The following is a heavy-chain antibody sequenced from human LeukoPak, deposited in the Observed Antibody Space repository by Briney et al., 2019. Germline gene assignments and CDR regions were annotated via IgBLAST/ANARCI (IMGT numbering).Heavy chain of an antibody. CDR3: ARGVTYYYDSSGPGGYYFDY. J-gene: IGHJ4*02. CDR2: IYYSGST. D-gene: IGHD3-22*01. V-gene: IGHV4-59*02. CDR1: GGSVISYF. Sequence: SETLSLTCTVSGGSVISYFWSWIRQPPGKGLEWIGYIYYSGSTNYNPSLKSRVTISVDTSKNQFSLKLSSVTAADTAVYYCARGVTYYYDSSGPGGYYFDYWGQGTLVTVSS.